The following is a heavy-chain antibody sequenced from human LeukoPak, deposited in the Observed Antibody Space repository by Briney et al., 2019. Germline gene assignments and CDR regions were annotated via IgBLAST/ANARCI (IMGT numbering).Heavy chain of an antibody. J-gene: IGHJ3*01. Sequence: RGSLRLSCAASGFTFSDYGMHWVRQAPGKGLEWVAVIWFDGSNKYYADSVKGRFTISRDNSKNTLYLQMSSLRPEDTAVYHCVRASGPFDLWGQGTMVTVSS. CDR1: GFTFSDYG. V-gene: IGHV3-33*01. CDR2: IWFDGSNK. CDR3: VRASGPFDL.